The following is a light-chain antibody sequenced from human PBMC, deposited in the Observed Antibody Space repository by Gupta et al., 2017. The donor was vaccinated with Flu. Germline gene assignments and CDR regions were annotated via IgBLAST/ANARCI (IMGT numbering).Light chain of an antibody. CDR3: QQRDNCSRT. Sequence: EIKLTQPPACLSASVGDRGTITCRASQRVSSYLSWFQQQPGKAPRLLINTASSLQSGVPSRFSGSGSGTELTLTITGRQPEDVASYYCQQRDNCSRTVGRGTQVAIK. V-gene: IGKV1-39*01. J-gene: IGKJ1*01. CDR1: QRVSSY. CDR2: TAS.